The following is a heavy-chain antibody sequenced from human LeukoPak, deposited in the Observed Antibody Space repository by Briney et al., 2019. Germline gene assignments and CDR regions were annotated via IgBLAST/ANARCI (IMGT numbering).Heavy chain of an antibody. J-gene: IGHJ4*02. V-gene: IGHV3-33*06. Sequence: GGSLRLSCAASGFTFSSYGMHWVRQAPGKGLEWVAVIWYDGSNKYYADSVKGRFTISRDNSKNTLYLQMNSLRAEDTAVYYCAKDKGEMATVYDYWGQGTLVTVSS. CDR3: AKDKGEMATVYDY. D-gene: IGHD5-24*01. CDR2: IWYDGSNK. CDR1: GFTFSSYG.